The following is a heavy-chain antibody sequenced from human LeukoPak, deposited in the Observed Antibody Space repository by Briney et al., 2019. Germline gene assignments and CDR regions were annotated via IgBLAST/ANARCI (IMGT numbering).Heavy chain of an antibody. J-gene: IGHJ5*02. CDR2: IYTSGTI. V-gene: IGHV4-4*07. D-gene: IGHD3-10*01. CDR3: ARDSGTTGEVKFDA. Sequence: SETLSLTCTVSGGSISSYYWSWIRQPAGTALEWIGRIYTSGTITYNPSLKSRVTMSVDTSKNQFSLKLSSVTAADTAVYYCARDSGTTGEVKFDAWGQGTLVTVSS. CDR1: GGSISSYY.